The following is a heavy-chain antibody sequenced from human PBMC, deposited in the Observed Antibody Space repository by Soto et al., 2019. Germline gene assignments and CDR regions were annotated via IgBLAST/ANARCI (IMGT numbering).Heavy chain of an antibody. Sequence: EVQLLESGGGLVQPGGSPRLSCAASGSTFSSYAMSWVRQAPGKGLEWVSAISGSGGSTYYADSVKGRFTISRDNSKNTLYLQMNSLRAEDTAVYYCAKGYSGYDHFDYWGQGTLVTVSS. V-gene: IGHV3-23*01. D-gene: IGHD5-12*01. CDR3: AKGYSGYDHFDY. CDR2: ISGSGGST. J-gene: IGHJ4*02. CDR1: GSTFSSYA.